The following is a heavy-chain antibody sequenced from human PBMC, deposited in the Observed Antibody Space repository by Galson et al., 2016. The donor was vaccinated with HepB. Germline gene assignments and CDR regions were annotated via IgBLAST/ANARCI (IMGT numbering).Heavy chain of an antibody. Sequence: SVKVSCKASGYTFIRYFMHWVRQAPGQGLEWMGIINPNGGSTSYAQKFQGRVTMTRDTSTSTVYMEMSSLRSEDTAVYICARDWWGGSYSPPTSTPHFDYWGQGTLGTVSS. CDR3: ARDWWGGSYSPPTSTPHFDY. J-gene: IGHJ4*02. CDR1: GYTFIRYF. D-gene: IGHD1-26*01. V-gene: IGHV1-46*01. CDR2: INPNGGST.